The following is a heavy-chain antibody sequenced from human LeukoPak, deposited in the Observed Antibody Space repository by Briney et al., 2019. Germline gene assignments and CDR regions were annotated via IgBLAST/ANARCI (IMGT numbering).Heavy chain of an antibody. Sequence: SETLSLTCTVSGGSMSSNYWSWIRQPPGKGLEWIGYIYNSGTIYYSGSTNYNPSLLSRVTISVDTSKNQFSLKLSSVTAADTAVYYCAGGYCSGGSCYSLYWGQGTLVTVSS. V-gene: IGHV4-59*01. J-gene: IGHJ4*02. CDR2: IYNSGTIYYSGST. D-gene: IGHD2-15*01. CDR1: GGSMSSNY. CDR3: AGGYCSGGSCYSLY.